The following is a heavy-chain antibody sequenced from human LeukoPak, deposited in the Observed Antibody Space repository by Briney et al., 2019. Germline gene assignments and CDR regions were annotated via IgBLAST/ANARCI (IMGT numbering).Heavy chain of an antibody. V-gene: IGHV4-59*01. CDR2: IYYSGST. J-gene: IGHJ6*02. Sequence: RSSETLSLTCTVSGGSISSYYWSWIRQPPGKGLEWIGYIYYSGSTNYNPSLKSRVTISVDTSKNQFSLKLSSVTAADTAVYYCARDTAKIQLWTRGYYYYGMDVWGQGTTVTVSS. CDR3: ARDTAKIQLWTRGYYYYGMDV. D-gene: IGHD5-18*01. CDR1: GGSISSYY.